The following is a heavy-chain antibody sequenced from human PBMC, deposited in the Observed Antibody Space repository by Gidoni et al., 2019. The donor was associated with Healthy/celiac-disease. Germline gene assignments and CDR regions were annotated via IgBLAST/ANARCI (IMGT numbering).Heavy chain of an antibody. CDR2: INHSGST. J-gene: IGHJ4*02. Sequence: QVQLQQWGAGLLKPSETLSLTCAVYGGSFSGYYWSWIRQPPGKGLEWIGEINHSGSTNYNPSLKSRVTISVDTSKNQFSLKLSSVTAADTAVYYCARAAGYSSSWYVYWGQGTLVTVSS. V-gene: IGHV4-34*01. CDR3: ARAAGYSSSWYVY. D-gene: IGHD6-13*01. CDR1: GGSFSGYY.